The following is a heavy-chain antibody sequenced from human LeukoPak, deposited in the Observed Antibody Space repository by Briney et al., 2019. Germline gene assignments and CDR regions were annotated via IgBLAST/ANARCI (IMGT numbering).Heavy chain of an antibody. CDR1: GYTFTSYF. D-gene: IGHD4-17*01. Sequence: ASVKVSCKASGYTFTSYFMHWVRQAPGQGLDWMGIINPSGGSTSYAQKFQGRVTMTRDTSTSTVYMELSSLRSEDTAVFYCARDSADYGDYDYWGQGTLVTVSS. CDR3: ARDSADYGDYDY. CDR2: INPSGGST. V-gene: IGHV1-46*01. J-gene: IGHJ4*02.